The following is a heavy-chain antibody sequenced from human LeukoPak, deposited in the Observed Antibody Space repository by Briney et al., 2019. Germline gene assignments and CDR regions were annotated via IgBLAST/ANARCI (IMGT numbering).Heavy chain of an antibody. CDR1: GASISSYY. V-gene: IGHV4-59*08. Sequence: PSETLSLTCTVSGASISSYYWSWIRQPPGKGLEWIGYIYYSGSTNYNPSLKSRVTISVDTSKNQFSLKLSSVTAADTAVYYCAGGIAAAGYDYWGQGTLVTVSS. D-gene: IGHD6-13*01. CDR2: IYYSGST. CDR3: AGGIAAAGYDY. J-gene: IGHJ4*02.